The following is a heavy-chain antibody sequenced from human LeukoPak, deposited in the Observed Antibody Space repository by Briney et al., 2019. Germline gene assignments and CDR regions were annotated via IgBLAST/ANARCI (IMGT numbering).Heavy chain of an antibody. V-gene: IGHV3-13*04. CDR1: GFTFSSYD. CDR3: ARATRGLDH. CDR2: IGTTGDT. J-gene: IGHJ4*02. Sequence: PGGSLRLSCAASGFTFSSYDMHWVRQAPGKGLEWVSVIGTTGDTYYSDSVKGRFTVSRENAKNSLYLRMTSLRAGDTALYYCARATRGLDHWGQGTLVTVSS. D-gene: IGHD3-16*01.